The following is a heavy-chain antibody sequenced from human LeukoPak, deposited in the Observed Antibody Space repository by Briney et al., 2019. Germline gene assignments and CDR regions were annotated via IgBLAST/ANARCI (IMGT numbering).Heavy chain of an antibody. Sequence: ASVKVSCKASGYTFTSYDINWVRQATGQGLEWMGWMNPNSGNTGYAQKFQGRVTITRNTSISTAYMELSRLRSEDTAVYYCARHYYYDSSGSPIPGNRFDPWGQGTLVTVSS. CDR2: MNPNSGNT. V-gene: IGHV1-8*03. D-gene: IGHD3-22*01. CDR1: GYTFTSYD. CDR3: ARHYYYDSSGSPIPGNRFDP. J-gene: IGHJ5*02.